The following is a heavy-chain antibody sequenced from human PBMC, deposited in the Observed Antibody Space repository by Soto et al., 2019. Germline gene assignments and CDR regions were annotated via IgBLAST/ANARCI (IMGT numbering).Heavy chain of an antibody. CDR1: GFTFRSYG. CDR3: AKDSVHYYYGMDV. Sequence: QVQLVESGGGVVQPGRSLRLSCAASGFTFRSYGMEWVRQAPDKGLEWVAVIAYDGSNKYYADSVKGRFTISRDNSKNTLYLQMNSLRAEDTAVYYCAKDSVHYYYGMDVWGQGTTVTVSS. J-gene: IGHJ6*02. V-gene: IGHV3-30*18. CDR2: IAYDGSNK.